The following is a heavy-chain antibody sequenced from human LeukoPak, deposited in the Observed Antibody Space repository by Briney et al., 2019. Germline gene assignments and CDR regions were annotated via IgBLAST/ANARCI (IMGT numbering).Heavy chain of an antibody. J-gene: IGHJ3*02. CDR2: FDPEDGET. Sequence: GASVKVSCKASGYTFTGYYMHWVRQAPGKGLEWMGGFDPEDGETIYAQKFQGRVTMTEDTSTDTAYMELSSLRSEDTAVYYCATIYMVRGVIPDAFDIWGQGTMVTVSS. V-gene: IGHV1-24*01. CDR1: GYTFTGYY. D-gene: IGHD3-10*01. CDR3: ATIYMVRGVIPDAFDI.